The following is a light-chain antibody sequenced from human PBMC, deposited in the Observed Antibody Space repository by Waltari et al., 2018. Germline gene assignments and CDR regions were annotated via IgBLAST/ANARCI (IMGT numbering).Light chain of an antibody. CDR2: DVS. CDR3: SSYKTRGTWV. CDR1: FSDLGAYNY. V-gene: IGLV2-14*03. J-gene: IGLJ3*02. Sequence: QSALTQPASVSGSPGQSITLSCTGAFSDLGAYNYFSWYRHLPGQAPKLLIYDVSHRPSGVSDRLSGSKSGNTASLTISGLQPEDEADYFCSSYKTRGTWVFGGGTKLTVL.